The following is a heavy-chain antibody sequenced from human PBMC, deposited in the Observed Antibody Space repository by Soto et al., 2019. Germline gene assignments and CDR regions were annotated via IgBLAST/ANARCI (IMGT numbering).Heavy chain of an antibody. J-gene: IGHJ3*02. V-gene: IGHV3-23*01. CDR1: GFTFSSYA. Sequence: GGSLTLSCAVSGFTFSSYAMSWVHHAPGKGLEWVSAISGSGGSTYYADSVKGRFTITRDNTKNTLYLQMNILRAEDTAVYYCSKETRWVTMVVVVIQDAIDIWGQGTMVTVSS. CDR3: SKETRWVTMVVVVIQDAIDI. D-gene: IGHD3-22*01. CDR2: ISGSGGST.